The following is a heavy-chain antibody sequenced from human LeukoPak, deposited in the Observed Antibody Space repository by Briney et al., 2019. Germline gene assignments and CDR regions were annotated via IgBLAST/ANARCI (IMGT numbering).Heavy chain of an antibody. CDR2: IKQDGSEK. V-gene: IGHV3-7*03. J-gene: IGHJ4*02. D-gene: IGHD1-1*01. CDR1: GFTFSTYG. Sequence: GGSLRLSCAASGFTFSTYGMHWVRQAPGKGLEWVANIKQDGSEKYYVDSVKGRFTISRDNAKNTLYLQMNSLRAEDTAVYYCAKTSFLFDYWGQGTLVTVSS. CDR3: AKTSFLFDY.